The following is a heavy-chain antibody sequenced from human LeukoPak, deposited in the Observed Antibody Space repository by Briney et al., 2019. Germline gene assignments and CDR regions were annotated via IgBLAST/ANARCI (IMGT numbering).Heavy chain of an antibody. J-gene: IGHJ4*02. CDR1: GYTFTGYY. CDR2: MNPNSGNT. CDR3: ARGRFSDY. Sequence: ASVKVSCKASGYTFTGYYMHWVRQAPGQGLEWMGWMNPNSGNTGYAQKFQGRVTITRNTSISTAYMELSSLRSEDTAVYYCARGRFSDYWGQGTLVTVSS. D-gene: IGHD1-14*01. V-gene: IGHV1-8*03.